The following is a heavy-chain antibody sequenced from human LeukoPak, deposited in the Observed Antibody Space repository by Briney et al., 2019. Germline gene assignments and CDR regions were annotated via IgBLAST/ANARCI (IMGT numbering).Heavy chain of an antibody. V-gene: IGHV7-4-1*02. Sequence: ASVKVSCKASGYTFTSYAMNWVRQAPGQGLEWMGWINTNTGNPTYAQGFTGRFVFSLDTSVSTAYPQISSLKAEDTAVYYCARSATTPYYYGMDVWGQGTTVTVSS. CDR2: INTNTGNP. D-gene: IGHD5-12*01. CDR3: ARSATTPYYYGMDV. CDR1: GYTFTSYA. J-gene: IGHJ6*02.